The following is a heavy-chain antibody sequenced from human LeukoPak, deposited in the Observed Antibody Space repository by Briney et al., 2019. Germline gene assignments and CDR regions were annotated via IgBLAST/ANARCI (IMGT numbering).Heavy chain of an antibody. CDR2: ISAYDGNT. V-gene: IGHV1-18*01. Sequence: ASVKVSCKASGYTFSSYGISWVRQAPGQGLEWMGWISAYDGNTDYAQNFQGRVTMTTDTSTSTAYMELRSLRSDDTAVYYCARAVRGYSYAYLPYWGQGTLVTVSS. CDR1: GYTFSSYG. CDR3: ARAVRGYSYAYLPY. J-gene: IGHJ4*02. D-gene: IGHD5-18*01.